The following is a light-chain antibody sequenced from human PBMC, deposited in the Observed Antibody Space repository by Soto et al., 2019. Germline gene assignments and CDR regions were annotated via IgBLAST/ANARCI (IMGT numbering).Light chain of an antibody. J-gene: IGKJ5*01. Sequence: DIQMTQSPSTLSASVGDRFTITCLASQTIDSWLAWYQQRPGKPPKLLIYHASSLESGVPSRFRGSGSGTDFTLTISSLQPEDFATYYCQQFNNYLITFGQGTRVEIK. CDR3: QQFNNYLIT. V-gene: IGKV1-5*01. CDR1: QTIDSW. CDR2: HAS.